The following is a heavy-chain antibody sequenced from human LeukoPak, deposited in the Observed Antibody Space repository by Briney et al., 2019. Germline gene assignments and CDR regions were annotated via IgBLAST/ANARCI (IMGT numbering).Heavy chain of an antibody. CDR2: IYSDNT. V-gene: IGHV3-53*01. Sequence: GGSLRLSCTVSGFTFSSNSMRGVGQAPGKGREGVSFIYSDNTHYSDSVKGRFTISTDNSNNTLYLQMNSLRAEDTAVYYCARRAGAYSHPYDYWGQGTLVTVSS. CDR3: ARRAGAYSHPYDY. D-gene: IGHD4/OR15-4a*01. J-gene: IGHJ4*02. CDR1: GFTFSSNS.